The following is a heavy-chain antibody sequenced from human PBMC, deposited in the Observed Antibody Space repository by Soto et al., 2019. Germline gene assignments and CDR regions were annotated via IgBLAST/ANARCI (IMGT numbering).Heavy chain of an antibody. D-gene: IGHD3-9*01. J-gene: IGHJ5*02. CDR2: INHSGST. Sequence: SETLSLTCAVYGGSFSGYYWSWIRQPPGKGLEWIGEINHSGSTKYNPSLKRRVTISVDTSKNQFSLKLSSVTAADTAVYYCAVYDILTAYGVSWFDPWGQGTLVTVSS. V-gene: IGHV4-34*01. CDR3: AVYDILTAYGVSWFDP. CDR1: GGSFSGYY.